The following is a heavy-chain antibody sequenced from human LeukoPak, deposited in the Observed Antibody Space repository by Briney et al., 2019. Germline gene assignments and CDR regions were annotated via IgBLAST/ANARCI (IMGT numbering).Heavy chain of an antibody. V-gene: IGHV4-59*01. CDR2: IYYSGST. Sequence: SETLSLTCTVSGGSISNYYWSWIRQPPGRGLEWIGYIYYSGSTNYNPSLKSRVTISVDTSKNQFSLKLSSVTAADTAVYYCAREQYDSSGLGAFAIWGQGTRVTVSS. D-gene: IGHD3-22*01. CDR3: AREQYDSSGLGAFAI. J-gene: IGHJ3*02. CDR1: GGSISNYY.